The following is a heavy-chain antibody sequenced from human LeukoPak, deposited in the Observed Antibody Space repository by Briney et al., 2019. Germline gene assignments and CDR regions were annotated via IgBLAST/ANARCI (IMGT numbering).Heavy chain of an antibody. CDR2: IYYSGST. V-gene: IGHV4-30-4*08. J-gene: IGHJ3*02. CDR3: AREMYYDFWSGPGAFDI. Sequence: SETLSLTCTVYGGSISSGDYYWSWIRQPPGKGLEWIGYIYYSGSTYYNPSLKSRVTISVDTSKNQFSLKLSSVTAADTAVYYCAREMYYDFWSGPGAFDIWGQGTMVTVSS. CDR1: GGSISSGDYY. D-gene: IGHD3-3*01.